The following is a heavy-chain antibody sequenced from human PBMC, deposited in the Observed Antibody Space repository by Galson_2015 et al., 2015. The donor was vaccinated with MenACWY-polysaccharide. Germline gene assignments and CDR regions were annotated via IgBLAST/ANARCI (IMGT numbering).Heavy chain of an antibody. Sequence: SLRLSCAASGFTVSGYWMTWVRQAPGKGLEWVANIPQDGSEKNYVDSVEGRFTISRDNAKNSLYLQMNSLRAEDTAVYYCARGRITIGPWGQGTLVTGSS. CDR1: GFTVSGYW. CDR3: ARGRITIGP. V-gene: IGHV3-7*01. CDR2: IPQDGSEK. J-gene: IGHJ5*02. D-gene: IGHD3-3*01.